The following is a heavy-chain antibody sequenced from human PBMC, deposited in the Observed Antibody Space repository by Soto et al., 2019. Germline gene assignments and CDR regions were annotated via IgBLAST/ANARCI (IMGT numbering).Heavy chain of an antibody. CDR1: GYTFSNYA. D-gene: IGHD3-16*02. J-gene: IGHJ4*02. CDR3: ARALASLYRYEYY. Sequence: GGSLRLSCVASGYTFSNYAMSWVRQAPGKGLEWLSAMSASGDYTYYADSVKGRFTISRDNSKNTLYLQMNSLRVEDTAIYYCARALASLYRYEYYWGPGTLVT. V-gene: IGHV3-23*01. CDR2: MSASGDYT.